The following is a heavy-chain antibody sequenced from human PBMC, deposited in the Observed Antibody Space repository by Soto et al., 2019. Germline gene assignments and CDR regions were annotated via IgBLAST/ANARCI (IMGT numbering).Heavy chain of an antibody. J-gene: IGHJ4*02. CDR2: ISGSADST. CDR3: ATDQTFGALLTVAS. V-gene: IGHV3-23*01. D-gene: IGHD3-10*01. CDR1: GCTFTNYA. Sequence: VGSLRLACAACGCTFTNYAMSCGLEAAGKGLEWASAISGSADSTYYADSVKGRFTISRDNSKNALYLQMNSLRAEDTALYSRATDQTFGALLTVASWGQGTLVTVSS.